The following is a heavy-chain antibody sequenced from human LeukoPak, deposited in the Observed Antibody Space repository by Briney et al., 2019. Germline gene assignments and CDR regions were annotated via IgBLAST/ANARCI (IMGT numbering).Heavy chain of an antibody. CDR3: ASLVVPD. J-gene: IGHJ4*02. V-gene: IGHV4-34*01. CDR1: GGSFNGYY. D-gene: IGHD2-8*02. Sequence: SETLSLTCAVYGGSFNGYYWSWIRQPPGKGLTWIGEINHSGSTNYNPSLKSRVTISVDTSKNQFSLKLSSVTAADTAVYYCASLVVPDWGQGTLVTVSS. CDR2: INHSGST.